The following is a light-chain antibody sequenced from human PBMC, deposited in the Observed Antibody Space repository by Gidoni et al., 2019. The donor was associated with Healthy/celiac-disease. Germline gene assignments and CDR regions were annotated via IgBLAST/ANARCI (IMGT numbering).Light chain of an antibody. Sequence: DIQMTKSPSTLSASVGDRVTITCQAIQEISNYLNWYQQKPGKAPKLLIYDASNLETGVPSRFSGSGSGTDFTFTISSLQPEDIASYYCQQYDNLPITFGQGTRLEIK. J-gene: IGKJ5*01. CDR2: DAS. CDR3: QQYDNLPIT. V-gene: IGKV1-33*01. CDR1: QEISNY.